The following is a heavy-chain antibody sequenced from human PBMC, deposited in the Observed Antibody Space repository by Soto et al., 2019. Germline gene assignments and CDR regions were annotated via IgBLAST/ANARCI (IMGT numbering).Heavy chain of an antibody. CDR2: VSYDGSNK. CDR3: ARDPLAGSNRGYFDL. V-gene: IGHV3-30-3*01. Sequence: QVQLVESGGGVVQPGRSLRLSCAASGFTFSSYAMHWVRQAPGKGLEWVAVVSYDGSNKYYADSVKGRFTISRDNSKNTLYLQMNSLRAEDTAVYYCARDPLAGSNRGYFDLWGRGTLVTVSS. CDR1: GFTFSSYA. D-gene: IGHD6-19*01. J-gene: IGHJ2*01.